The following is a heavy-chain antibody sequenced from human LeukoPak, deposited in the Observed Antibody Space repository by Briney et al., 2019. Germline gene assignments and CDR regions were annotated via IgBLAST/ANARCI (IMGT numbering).Heavy chain of an antibody. Sequence: ASVKVSCKASGYTFANYGINWVRQAPGQGLEWMGWISAYNGNTNYAQKFQGRVTMTTDTSTSTAYMDLRSLRSDDTAVYYCAREGYGDPFDYWGQGTLVTVSS. CDR1: GYTFANYG. D-gene: IGHD4-17*01. V-gene: IGHV1-18*01. CDR3: AREGYGDPFDY. J-gene: IGHJ4*02. CDR2: ISAYNGNT.